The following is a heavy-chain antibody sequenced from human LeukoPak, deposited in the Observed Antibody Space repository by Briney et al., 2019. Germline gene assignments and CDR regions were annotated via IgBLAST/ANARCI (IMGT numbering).Heavy chain of an antibody. CDR3: AATYGRVRYYYYGMDV. J-gene: IGHJ6*02. D-gene: IGHD4-17*01. V-gene: IGHV4-59*08. CDR1: GGSISSYY. Sequence: SETLSLTCTVSGGSISSYYWGWIRQPPGKGLEWIGYIYYSGSTNYNPSLKSRVTISVDTSKNQFSLKLSSVTAADTAVYYCAATYGRVRYYYYGMDVWGQGTTVTVSS. CDR2: IYYSGST.